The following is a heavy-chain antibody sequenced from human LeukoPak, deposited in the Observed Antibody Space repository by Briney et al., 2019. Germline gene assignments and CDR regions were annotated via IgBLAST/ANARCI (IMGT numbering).Heavy chain of an antibody. CDR2: FDPEDGET. J-gene: IGHJ4*02. Sequence: ASVKVSCKVSGYTLTELSMHWVRQAPGKGLEWMGGFDPEDGETIYAQKFQGRVTMTEDTSTDTAYMDLSSLRSDDTAVYYCARDCSGGSCYQNLDYWGQGTLVTVSS. CDR3: ARDCSGGSCYQNLDY. V-gene: IGHV1-24*01. D-gene: IGHD2-15*01. CDR1: GYTLTELS.